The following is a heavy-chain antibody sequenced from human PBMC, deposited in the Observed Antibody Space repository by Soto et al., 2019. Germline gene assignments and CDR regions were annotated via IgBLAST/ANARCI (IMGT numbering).Heavy chain of an antibody. V-gene: IGHV4-39*01. CDR1: GGSISSSSYY. Sequence: SETLSLTCTVSGGSISSSSYYWGWIRQPPGKGLEWIGSIFYSGSTYYNPSLKSRVTISVDTSKNQFSLKLTSVTAADTAVYYCVCFFSGGYSKGFYYYGMDVWGQGTTVTVSS. CDR3: VCFFSGGYSKGFYYYGMDV. J-gene: IGHJ6*02. D-gene: IGHD5-18*01. CDR2: IFYSGST.